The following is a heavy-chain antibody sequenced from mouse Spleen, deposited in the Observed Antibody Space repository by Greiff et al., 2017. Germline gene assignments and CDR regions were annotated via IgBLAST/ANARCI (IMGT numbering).Heavy chain of an antibody. V-gene: IGHV5-6-5*01. CDR3: ARGYYGPYFDY. CDR2: ISSGGST. J-gene: IGHJ2*01. D-gene: IGHD2-1*01. CDR1: GFAFSSYA. Sequence: EVQLVESGGGLVKPGGSLKLSCAASGFAFSSYAMSWVRQTPEKRLEWVASISSGGSTYYPDSVKGRFTISRDNARNILYLQMSSLRSEDTAMYYCARGYYGPYFDYWGQGTTLTVSS.